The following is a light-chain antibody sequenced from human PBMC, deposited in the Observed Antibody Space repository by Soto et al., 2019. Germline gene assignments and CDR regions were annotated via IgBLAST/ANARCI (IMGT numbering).Light chain of an antibody. CDR3: QQSYSTPQT. Sequence: DIQMTQSPSSLSASVGDRVTITCRASQSISSYLNWNQQKPGKAPKLLIYAASSLQSGVPSRFSGSGSGTDFTLTISSLQPEDFATYYCQQSYSTPQTSGPGTKVEIK. CDR1: QSISSY. J-gene: IGKJ1*01. V-gene: IGKV1-39*01. CDR2: AAS.